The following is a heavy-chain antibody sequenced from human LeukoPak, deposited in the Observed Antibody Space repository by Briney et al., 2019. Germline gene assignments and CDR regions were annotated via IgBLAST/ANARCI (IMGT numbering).Heavy chain of an antibody. CDR3: ARGPPHSGYDQLDY. CDR2: INHSGST. D-gene: IGHD5-12*01. J-gene: IGHJ4*02. Sequence: SETLSLTCAVYGGSFSGYYWSWIRQPPGKGLEWIGEINHSGSTNYNPSLKSRVTISVDTSKNQFSLKLSSVTAADTAVYYCARGPPHSGYDQLDYWGQGTLVTVSS. CDR1: GGSFSGYY. V-gene: IGHV4-34*01.